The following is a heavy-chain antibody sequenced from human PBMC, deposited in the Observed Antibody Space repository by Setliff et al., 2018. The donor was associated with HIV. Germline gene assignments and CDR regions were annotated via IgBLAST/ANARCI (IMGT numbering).Heavy chain of an antibody. D-gene: IGHD1-7*01. CDR3: ATGRGTY. J-gene: IGHJ4*02. CDR2: IWYDGNKK. Sequence: GGSLRLSCAASGFTFTNYWMHWFRQAPGMGLEWVAVIWYDGNKKDYADSVKGRFTVSRDNAKNSLYLQMNSLRAEDTAVYYCATGRGTYWGQGTLVTVSS. V-gene: IGHV3-33*03. CDR1: GFTFTNYW.